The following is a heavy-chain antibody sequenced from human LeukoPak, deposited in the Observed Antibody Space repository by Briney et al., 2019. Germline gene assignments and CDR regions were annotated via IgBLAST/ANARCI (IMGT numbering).Heavy chain of an antibody. CDR3: ARDFGPSRGFDY. Sequence: SETLSLTCTVSGGSISSSSYYWGWIRQPPGKGLEWVGNIYYSGSTYHNPSLKSRVTISLDTSKKQFSLKLTSVTAADTAVYYCARDFGPSRGFDYWGQGTLVTVSS. CDR2: IYYSGST. V-gene: IGHV4-39*07. CDR1: GGSISSSSYY. D-gene: IGHD3-10*01. J-gene: IGHJ4*02.